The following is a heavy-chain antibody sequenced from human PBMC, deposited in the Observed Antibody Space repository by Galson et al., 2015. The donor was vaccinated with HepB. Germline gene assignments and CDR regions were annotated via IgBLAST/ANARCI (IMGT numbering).Heavy chain of an antibody. CDR3: AKGGSVTASGFES. CDR2: ITGDGGLT. Sequence: SLRLSCAAAGFPFDIYAMSWVRQAPGKGLEWVSVITGDGGLTYYADSVRGRFTISRDNSQNTLYLEMSSLRAEDTAIYYCAKGGSVTASGFESWGQGTLVTVSS. D-gene: IGHD2-21*02. V-gene: IGHV3-23*01. CDR1: GFPFDIYA. J-gene: IGHJ4*02.